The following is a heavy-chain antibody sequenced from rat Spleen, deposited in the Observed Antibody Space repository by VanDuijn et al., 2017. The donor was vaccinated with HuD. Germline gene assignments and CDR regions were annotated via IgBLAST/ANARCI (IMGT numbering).Heavy chain of an antibody. CDR3: TRERERSPYYFYY. CDR2: IWSGGST. Sequence: QVQLKESGPGLVQPSQTLSLTCTVSGFSLTSSTVSWVRQPPGKGLEWMGAIWSGGSTDYNSALKSRLTISRDTSKSQLFLQMNSLQTEDTAIYFCTRERERSPYYFYYWGQGVMVTVSS. CDR1: GFSLTSST. V-gene: IGHV2-15*01. D-gene: IGHD3-8*01. J-gene: IGHJ2*01.